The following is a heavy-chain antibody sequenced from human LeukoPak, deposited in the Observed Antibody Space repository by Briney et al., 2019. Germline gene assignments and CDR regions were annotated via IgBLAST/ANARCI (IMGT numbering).Heavy chain of an antibody. V-gene: IGHV3-7*01. J-gene: IGHJ4*02. CDR3: ARDSYSGYDRLLN. CDR1: GYTLSNYW. CDR2: IEKDGSAT. Sequence: GGSLRLSCTASGYTLSNYWMTWVRQAPGKGLEWVAKIEKDGSATYYVDSMKGRFTISRDNAKNSLYLQMNSLRAEDTAVYYCARDSYSGYDRLLNWGQGTLVTVSS. D-gene: IGHD5-12*01.